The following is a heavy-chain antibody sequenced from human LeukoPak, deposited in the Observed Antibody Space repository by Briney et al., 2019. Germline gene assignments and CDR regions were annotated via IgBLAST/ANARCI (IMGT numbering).Heavy chain of an antibody. CDR2: ISYDGSNK. J-gene: IGHJ4*02. Sequence: GGSLRLSCAASGFTFSSYGMHWVRQAPGKGLEWVAVISYDGSNKYYADSVKGRFTISRDNSKNTLYLQMNSLRAEDTAVYYCAKDYDYYGSGSSDYWGQGTLVTVSS. CDR1: GFTFSSYG. V-gene: IGHV3-30*18. D-gene: IGHD3-10*01. CDR3: AKDYDYYGSGSSDY.